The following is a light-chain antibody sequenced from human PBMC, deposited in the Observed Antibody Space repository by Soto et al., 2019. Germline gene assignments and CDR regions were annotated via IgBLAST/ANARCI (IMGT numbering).Light chain of an antibody. CDR3: HQYNNWPWT. V-gene: IGKV3-15*01. CDR1: QSVSSR. J-gene: IGKJ1*01. Sequence: EIVMTQSIATLSVSPGERVTLSCGASQSVSSRLAWYQKKPGQDPRIIIYDASTRATGIPVRFSGSGSETEFNLTIRRLQSEDSALYDCHQYNNWPWTFGQGTKLDIK. CDR2: DAS.